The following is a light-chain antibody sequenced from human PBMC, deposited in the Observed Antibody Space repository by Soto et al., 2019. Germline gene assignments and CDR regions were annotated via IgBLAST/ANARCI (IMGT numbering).Light chain of an antibody. CDR3: QQRDSWPIT. CDR1: QSVDSY. J-gene: IGKJ5*01. V-gene: IGKV3-11*01. Sequence: IVLKLSPAFVSLTTGERATLSCMASQSVDSYLVWYQQKPGQAPRLLIFGASNRATGIPARFSGSGSGTDFTLTINSLEPEDFAVYYCQQRDSWPITFGQGTRLEIK. CDR2: GAS.